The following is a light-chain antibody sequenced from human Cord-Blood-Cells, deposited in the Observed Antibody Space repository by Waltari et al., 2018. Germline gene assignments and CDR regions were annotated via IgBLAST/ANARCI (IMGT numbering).Light chain of an antibody. J-gene: IGLJ2*01. V-gene: IGLV2-8*01. Sequence: QSALTQPPSASGSPGNPAPFPAPGTAGTVVGLNNFPGYQQPPGKAPKLIIYEVSKRPSGVPDRFSGSKSGNTASLTVSGLQAEDEADYYCSSYAGSNNCVVFGGGTKLTVL. CDR1: AGTVVGLNN. CDR2: EVS. CDR3: SSYAGSNNCVV.